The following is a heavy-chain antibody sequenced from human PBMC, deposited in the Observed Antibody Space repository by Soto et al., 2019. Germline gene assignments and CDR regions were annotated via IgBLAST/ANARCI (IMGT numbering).Heavy chain of an antibody. J-gene: IGHJ5*02. Sequence: PSETLSLTCTVSGASISSLYGSLIRKSAGKGLEWIGRIYATGTSDYNPSIKSRVMMSVDTSKKQFSLKLRSVTAADTAVYYCVRDGTKTLRDCFDPWGQGISVTVSS. V-gene: IGHV4-4*07. CDR3: VRDGTKTLRDCFDP. D-gene: IGHD1-1*01. CDR1: GASISSLY. CDR2: IYATGTS.